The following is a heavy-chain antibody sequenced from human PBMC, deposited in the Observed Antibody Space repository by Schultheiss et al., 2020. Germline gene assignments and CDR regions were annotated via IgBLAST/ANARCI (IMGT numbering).Heavy chain of an antibody. CDR3: ARVGAPSRGTSRRISSSPAQPFDY. CDR1: GFTFSSYW. Sequence: GGSLRLSCAASGFTFSSYWMSWVRQAPGKGLEWVANIKQDGSEKYYVDSVKGRFTISRDNSKNTLYLQMNSLRAEDTAVYYCARVGAPSRGTSRRISSSPAQPFDYWGQGTLVTVSS. V-gene: IGHV3-7*01. J-gene: IGHJ4*02. D-gene: IGHD6-6*01. CDR2: IKQDGSEK.